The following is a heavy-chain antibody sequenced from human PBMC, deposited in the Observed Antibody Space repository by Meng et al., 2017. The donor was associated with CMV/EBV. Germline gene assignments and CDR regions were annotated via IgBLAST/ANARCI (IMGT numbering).Heavy chain of an antibody. J-gene: IGHJ4*02. V-gene: IGHV3-30-3*01. CDR3: AREEGDC. CDR1: GFTFSSYA. Sequence: GESLKISCAASGFTFSSYAMHWVRQAPGKGLEWVAVISYDGSNKYYADSVKGRFTISRDNSKNTLYLQMNSLRAEDTAVYYCAREEGDCWGQGTLFTVSS. CDR2: ISYDGSNK.